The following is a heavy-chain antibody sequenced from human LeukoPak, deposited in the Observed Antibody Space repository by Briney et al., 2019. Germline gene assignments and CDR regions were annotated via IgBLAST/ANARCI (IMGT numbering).Heavy chain of an antibody. D-gene: IGHD4-17*01. V-gene: IGHV3-30*03. CDR3: ARSEGDYGDYLLDY. J-gene: IGHJ4*02. CDR2: ISYDGPNK. Sequence: TGGSLRLSCAASGFTFSSYGMHWVRQAPGKGLEWVAAISYDGPNKYYADSVKGRFTISRDNSKNTLYLQMNSLRTEDTAVYYCARSEGDYGDYLLDYWGQGTLVTVSS. CDR1: GFTFSSYG.